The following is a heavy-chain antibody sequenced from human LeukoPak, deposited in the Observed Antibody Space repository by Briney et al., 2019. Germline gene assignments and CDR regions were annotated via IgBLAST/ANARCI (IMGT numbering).Heavy chain of an antibody. CDR3: AKGAHYGSGSYYIDY. D-gene: IGHD3-10*01. CDR1: GFTFSSYA. J-gene: IGHJ4*02. V-gene: IGHV3-30-3*01. CDR2: ISYDGSNK. Sequence: GGSLRLSCAASGFTFSSYAMHWVRQAPGKGLEWVAVISYDGSNKYYADSVKGRFTISRDNSKNTLYLQMNSLRAEDTAVYYCAKGAHYGSGSYYIDYWGQGTLVTVSS.